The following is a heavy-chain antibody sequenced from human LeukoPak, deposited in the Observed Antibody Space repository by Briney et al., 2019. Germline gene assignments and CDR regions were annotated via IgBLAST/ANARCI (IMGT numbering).Heavy chain of an antibody. J-gene: IGHJ4*02. CDR2: IYYSGST. V-gene: IGHV4-31*03. CDR1: GGSISSGGYY. D-gene: IGHD3-9*01. CDR3: ASGLASMDYDILTGYATFDY. Sequence: SETLSLTCTVSGGSISSGGYYWSWIRQPRGKGLEWIGYIYYSGSTYYNPSLKSRVTISVDTSKNQFSLKLSSVTAADTAVYYCASGLASMDYDILTGYATFDYWGQGTLVTVSS.